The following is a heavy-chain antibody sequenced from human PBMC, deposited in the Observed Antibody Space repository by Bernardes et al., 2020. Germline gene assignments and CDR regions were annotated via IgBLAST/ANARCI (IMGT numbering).Heavy chain of an antibody. V-gene: IGHV4-39*01. J-gene: IGHJ3*02. CDR1: GGSISSSSYY. CDR2: IYYSGST. D-gene: IGHD6-19*01. CDR3: ARRGSGRYGYAFDI. Sequence: TLSLTCTVSGGSISSSSYYWGWIRQPPGKGLEWIGSIYYSGSTYYNPSLKSRVTISVDTSKNQFSLKLSSVTAADTAVYYCARRGSGRYGYAFDIWGQGTMVTVSS.